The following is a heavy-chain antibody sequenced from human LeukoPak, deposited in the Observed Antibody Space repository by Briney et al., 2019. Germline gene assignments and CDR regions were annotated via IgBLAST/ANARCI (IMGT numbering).Heavy chain of an antibody. CDR2: TGSSGSYI. J-gene: IGHJ4*02. Sequence: PGGSLRLSCAASGFTFSSYSMNWVRQAPGKGVEWVSSTGSSGSYIYYADSVKGRFTISRDNAKNSLYLQMNSLRVEDTAVYYCARGAPYSSSWYWVDYWGQGTLVTVSS. CDR1: GFTFSSYS. CDR3: ARGAPYSSSWYWVDY. D-gene: IGHD6-13*01. V-gene: IGHV3-21*01.